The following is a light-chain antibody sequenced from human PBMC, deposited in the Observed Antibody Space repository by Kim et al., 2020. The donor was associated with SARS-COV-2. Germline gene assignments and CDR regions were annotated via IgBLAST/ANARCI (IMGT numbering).Light chain of an antibody. CDR2: WAS. CDR3: QQYYTTPYT. Sequence: RATINCKSSQSVLYSSNNQNYLAWYQQKPGQPPKLLIYWASTRQSGVPDRFSGSGSGTEFTLAISSLQAEDVAVYYCQQYYTTPYTFGQGTKLEI. V-gene: IGKV4-1*01. J-gene: IGKJ2*01. CDR1: QSVLYSSNNQNY.